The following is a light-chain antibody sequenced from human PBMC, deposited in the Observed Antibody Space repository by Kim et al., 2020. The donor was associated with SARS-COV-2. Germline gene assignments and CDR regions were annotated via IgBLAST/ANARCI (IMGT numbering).Light chain of an antibody. CDR3: MQGLQSPVT. Sequence: DIVLTQSPLSLVVTLGQPASISCRSTESLVHTDGNIFLNWFHQRPGQPPRLLIYKVSDRFPGVPDRFSGGGSGTDFTLKISRTEPEDVGVYFCMQGLQSPVTFGQGTRLEIK. CDR1: ESLVHTDGNIF. CDR2: KVS. J-gene: IGKJ5*01. V-gene: IGKV2-24*01.